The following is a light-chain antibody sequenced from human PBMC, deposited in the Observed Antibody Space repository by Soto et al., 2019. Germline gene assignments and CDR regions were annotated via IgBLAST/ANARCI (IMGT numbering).Light chain of an antibody. CDR2: DAS. Sequence: EIVMTQSPATLSVSLGERATLSCRASQSVSSNVAWYQQKPGQAPRLLIHDASTRATGISVRFSGSGSGTEFTLIISSRQSEDFAVYYCQQYNNWLWTFGQGTKVEIK. J-gene: IGKJ1*01. CDR1: QSVSSN. V-gene: IGKV3-15*01. CDR3: QQYNNWLWT.